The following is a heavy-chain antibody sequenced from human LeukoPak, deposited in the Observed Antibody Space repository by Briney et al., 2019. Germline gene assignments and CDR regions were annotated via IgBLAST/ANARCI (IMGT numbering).Heavy chain of an antibody. Sequence: PSETLSLTCAVSGGSISSGGYSWSWIRQPPGKGLEWIGYIYHSGSTYYNPSLKSRVTISVDRSKNQFSLKLSSVTAADTAVYYCASRYSSSWYDYWGQGTLVTVSS. J-gene: IGHJ4*02. CDR1: GGSISSGGYS. D-gene: IGHD6-13*01. CDR3: ASRYSSSWYDY. V-gene: IGHV4-30-2*01. CDR2: IYHSGST.